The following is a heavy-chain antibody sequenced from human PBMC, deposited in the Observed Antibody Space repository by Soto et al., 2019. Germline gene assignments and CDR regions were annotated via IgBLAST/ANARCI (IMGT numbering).Heavy chain of an antibody. V-gene: IGHV4-31*03. Sequence: SETLSLTCTVSGGSISSGGYYWSWIRQHPGKGLEWIGYIYYSGSTYYNPSLKSRVTISVDTSKNQFSLKLSSVTAADTAVYYCARDIVVVPAARWAGLGFDPWGQGTLVTVSS. CDR1: GGSISSGGYY. CDR2: IYYSGST. J-gene: IGHJ5*02. CDR3: ARDIVVVPAARWAGLGFDP. D-gene: IGHD2-2*01.